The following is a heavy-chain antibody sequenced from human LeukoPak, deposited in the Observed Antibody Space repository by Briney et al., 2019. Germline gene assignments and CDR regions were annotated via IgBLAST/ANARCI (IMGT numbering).Heavy chain of an antibody. CDR3: AKCIRGTAAAMDI. V-gene: IGHV3-23*01. Sequence: GGSLRLSCAASGFTFSSYATSWVRQAPGKGLEWVSAISGSGGSTYYADSVKGRFTISRDNSKNTLYLQMNSLRAEDTAVYHCAKCIRGTAAAMDIWGQGTMVTVSS. J-gene: IGHJ3*02. D-gene: IGHD6-13*01. CDR2: ISGSGGST. CDR1: GFTFSSYA.